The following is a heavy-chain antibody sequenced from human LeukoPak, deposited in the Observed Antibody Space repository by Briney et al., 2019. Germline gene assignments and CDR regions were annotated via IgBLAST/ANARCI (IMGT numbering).Heavy chain of an antibody. CDR3: AKDLFSSSWNYYYYGMDV. CDR2: ISGSGGST. D-gene: IGHD6-13*01. V-gene: IGHV3-23*01. J-gene: IGHJ6*02. CDR1: GFTFSSYA. Sequence: GGSLRLSCAASGFTFSSYAMSWVRQAPGKGLEWVSAISGSGGSTYYADSVKGRFTISRDNSKNTLYLQMNSLRAEDTAVYYCAKDLFSSSWNYYYYGMDVWGQGTTVTVSS.